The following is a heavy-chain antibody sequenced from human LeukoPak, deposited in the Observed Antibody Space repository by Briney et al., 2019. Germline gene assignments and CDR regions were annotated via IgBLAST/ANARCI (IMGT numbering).Heavy chain of an antibody. Sequence: PSQTLSLTCTVSGGSISSGGYYWSWIRQPPGKGLEWIGYIYHSGSTYYNPSLKSRVTISVDTSKNQFSLKLSSVTAADTAVYYCARSEVRFGDPMALGYWGQGTLVTVSS. CDR1: GGSISSGGYY. V-gene: IGHV4-30-2*01. D-gene: IGHD3-10*01. J-gene: IGHJ4*02. CDR2: IYHSGST. CDR3: ARSEVRFGDPMALGY.